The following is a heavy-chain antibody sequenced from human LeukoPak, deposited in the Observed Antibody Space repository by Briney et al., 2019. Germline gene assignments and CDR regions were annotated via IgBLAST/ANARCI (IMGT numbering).Heavy chain of an antibody. CDR3: ARNGEYCGGDCYPRPFDY. J-gene: IGHJ4*02. CDR1: GGSISSYL. D-gene: IGHD2-21*02. Sequence: PSETLSLTCTVSGGSISSYLWNWIRQPAGKGLEWIGHIYTSGGTDYNPSLKSRVTMSIDTSKNQFSLKLSSVTAADTAVYYCARNGEYCGGDCYPRPFDYWGQGTLVTVSS. V-gene: IGHV4-4*07. CDR2: IYTSGGT.